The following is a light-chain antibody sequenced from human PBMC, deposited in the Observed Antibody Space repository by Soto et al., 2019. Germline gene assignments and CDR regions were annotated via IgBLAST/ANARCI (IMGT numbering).Light chain of an antibody. J-gene: IGLJ1*01. V-gene: IGLV2-14*03. CDR1: SSDVGAYNF. CDR3: SAYTVSRTYV. CDR2: NVY. Sequence: QSLLTQPASVSGSPGQSITISCTGTSSDVGAYNFVSWHQQHPGKAPKLMIYNVYDRPSGISYRFSGSKSGNTASLTISGLQGEDEADYYCSAYTVSRTYVFGKGTKVTVL.